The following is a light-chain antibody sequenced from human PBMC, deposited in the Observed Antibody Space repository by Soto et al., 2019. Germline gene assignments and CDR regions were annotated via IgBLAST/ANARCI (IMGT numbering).Light chain of an antibody. J-gene: IGKJ5*01. CDR2: GAS. CDR3: QQYGSSLIT. V-gene: IGKV3-20*01. CDR1: QSVSSSY. Sequence: EIVLTQSPGTLSLSPGERATLSCRASQSVSSSYLAWYQQKPGQAPKLLIYGASSRATGIPDRFSGSGSETDFNITISRQEPEDFAVYYCQQYGSSLITFGQGTRLQIK.